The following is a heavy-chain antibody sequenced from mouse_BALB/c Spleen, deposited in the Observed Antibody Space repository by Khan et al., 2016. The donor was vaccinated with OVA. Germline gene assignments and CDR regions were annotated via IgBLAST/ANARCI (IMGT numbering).Heavy chain of an antibody. V-gene: IGHV1S81*02. D-gene: IGHD2-1*01. CDR1: SYTFTSFY. J-gene: IGHJ3*01. Sequence: QVQLQQPGAELVKPGASVKISCKASSYTFTSFYMYWVKQRPGQGLEWIGGINPSNGDTHFYEKFKSQATLTVDKSSTTAYLQFSSLTSEDSAVYYCARSGYGNPFAYWGQGTLVTVSA. CDR2: INPSNGDT. CDR3: ARSGYGNPFAY.